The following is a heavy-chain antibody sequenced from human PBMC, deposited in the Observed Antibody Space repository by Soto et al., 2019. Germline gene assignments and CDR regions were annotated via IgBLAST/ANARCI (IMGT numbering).Heavy chain of an antibody. CDR1: GYTFTDYY. Sequence: ASVKVSCKASGYTFTDYYVHWMLQVPGQGLEWMSWINAKTGQTLYAQKFQGRVTLTRDTSINTAYMEVTSLTTGDSAVYYCARTPQSAQHDFWGQGTLVTVSS. CDR3: ARTPQSAQHDF. D-gene: IGHD3-16*01. V-gene: IGHV1-2*02. J-gene: IGHJ4*02. CDR2: INAKTGQT.